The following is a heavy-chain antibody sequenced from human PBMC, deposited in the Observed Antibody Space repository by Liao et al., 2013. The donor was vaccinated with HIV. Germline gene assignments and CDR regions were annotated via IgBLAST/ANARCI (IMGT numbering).Heavy chain of an antibody. D-gene: IGHD1-1*01. CDR1: GDTMSIHL. CDR3: ARGTRGVRDGNWFDA. CDR2: ITSTGTT. Sequence: QVQLQESGPGLVKPSETLSLICTVSGDTMSIHLWTWIRQSAEKGLEWLGRITSTGTTTYNPSLRSRLIMSIDSSKSQFSMELTSVTAADTALYFCARGTRGVRDGNWFDAWGQGILVTVSS. V-gene: IGHV4-4*07. J-gene: IGHJ5*02.